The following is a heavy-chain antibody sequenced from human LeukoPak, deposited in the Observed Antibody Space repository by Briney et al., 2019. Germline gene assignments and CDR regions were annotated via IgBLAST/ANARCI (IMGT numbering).Heavy chain of an antibody. V-gene: IGHV4-39*02. Sequence: SETLSLTCTVSGDSISSSTYYWGWIRQPPGKGLEWIGSIYYSGSTYYNPSLKSRVTISMDTSKNQFSLKLSSVTAADTAVYYCARDTYYYDSSGYYGDWGQGTLVTVSS. CDR2: IYYSGST. J-gene: IGHJ4*02. CDR1: GDSISSSTYY. D-gene: IGHD3-22*01. CDR3: ARDTYYYDSSGYYGD.